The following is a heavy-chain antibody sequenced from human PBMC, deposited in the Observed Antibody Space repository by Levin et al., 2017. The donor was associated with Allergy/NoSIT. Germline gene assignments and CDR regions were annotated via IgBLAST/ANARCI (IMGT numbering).Heavy chain of an antibody. J-gene: IGHJ3*02. D-gene: IGHD5-18*01. CDR3: TRVRGYHHGTDAFDI. Sequence: LSLTCAASGFTFSSYDMHWVRQVTGKGLEWVSGIGTEGDTHYSGSVKGRFTISRENVENSVYLQMDSLTVGDTAIYYCTRVRGYHHGTDAFDIWGQGTVVTVST. V-gene: IGHV3-13*04. CDR2: IGTEGDT. CDR1: GFTFSSYD.